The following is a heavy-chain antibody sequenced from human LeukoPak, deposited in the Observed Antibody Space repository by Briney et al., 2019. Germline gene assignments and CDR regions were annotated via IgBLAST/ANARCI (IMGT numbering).Heavy chain of an antibody. Sequence: SETLSLTCAVSGGSISRSHWWSWVRQPPGTGLEWIGEIYHSGSTKYNPSLKSRVTISMDKSKNQFSLKLSSVTAADTAVYYCARQDYYDTGTWYFDLWGRGTLVTVSS. D-gene: IGHD3-22*01. CDR2: IYHSGST. CDR1: GGSISRSHW. V-gene: IGHV4-4*02. CDR3: ARQDYYDTGTWYFDL. J-gene: IGHJ2*01.